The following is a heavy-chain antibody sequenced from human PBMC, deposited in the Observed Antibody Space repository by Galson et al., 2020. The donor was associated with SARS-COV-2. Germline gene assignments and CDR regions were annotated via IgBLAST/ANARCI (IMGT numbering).Heavy chain of an antibody. Sequence: ASVKVSCGASGFAFSGSAIHWVRQASGKGLEWVGRIRNKDNNYATAYAASVNDRFTISRDDSKSTAYLQMNSLKTEDTAVYHCTRFVEGANYFDYWGQGALVTVSS. CDR3: TRFVEGANYFDY. CDR2: IRNKDNNYAT. CDR1: GFAFSGSA. V-gene: IGHV3-73*01. J-gene: IGHJ4*02. D-gene: IGHD1-1*01.